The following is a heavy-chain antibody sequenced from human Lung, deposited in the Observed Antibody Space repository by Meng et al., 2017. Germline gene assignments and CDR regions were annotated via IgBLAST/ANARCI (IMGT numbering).Heavy chain of an antibody. Sequence: GPLQQWGAGLWKPSETLSLTCVVAGGSFSDYYWSWIRQPPGKGLEWIGEINHSGSTNYNPSLESRATISVDTSQNNLSLKLSSVTAADSAVYYCARGPTTMAHDFDYWGQGTLVTVSS. D-gene: IGHD4-11*01. J-gene: IGHJ4*02. V-gene: IGHV4-34*01. CDR2: INHSGST. CDR1: GGSFSDYY. CDR3: ARGPTTMAHDFDY.